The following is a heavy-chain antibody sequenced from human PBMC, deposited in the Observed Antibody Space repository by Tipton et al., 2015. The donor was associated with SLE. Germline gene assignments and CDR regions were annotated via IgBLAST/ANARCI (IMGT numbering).Heavy chain of an antibody. J-gene: IGHJ5*02. CDR1: GGSISSSSYY. CDR2: LYYSGST. Sequence: TLSLTCSVSGGSISSSSYYWGWIRQPPGKGLEWIGSLYYSGSTKYNPSLKSRVTISVGPSKNQFSLKLTSVTAADTAVYYCARDSSGGYNWFDPWGQGTLVTVSS. V-gene: IGHV4-39*07. D-gene: IGHD3-22*01. CDR3: ARDSSGGYNWFDP.